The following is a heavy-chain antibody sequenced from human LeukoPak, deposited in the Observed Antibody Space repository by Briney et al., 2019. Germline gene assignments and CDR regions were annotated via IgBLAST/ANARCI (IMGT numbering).Heavy chain of an antibody. J-gene: IGHJ6*02. V-gene: IGHV4-61*02. Sequence: SQTLSLTCTVSGGSISSGSYYWSWIRQPAGKGLEWIGRIYTSGSTNYNPSLKSRVTISVDTSKNQFSLKLSSVTAADTAVYYCASTCSSTSCSSYHYYYGMDGWGQGTTVTVSS. CDR2: IYTSGST. CDR1: GGSISSGSYY. CDR3: ASTCSSTSCSSYHYYYGMDG. D-gene: IGHD2-2*01.